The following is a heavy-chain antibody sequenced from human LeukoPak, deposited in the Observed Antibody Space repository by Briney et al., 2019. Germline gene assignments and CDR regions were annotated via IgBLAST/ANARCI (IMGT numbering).Heavy chain of an antibody. Sequence: QPGGSLRLSCAASGFIFSSYEMNWVRQAPGKGLEWVSYISSSGSTIYYADSVKGRFTISRDNAMNSLYLQMNSLRADDTAVYYCARDLVTLPPVTTGGRIWGQGTLVTVSS. J-gene: IGHJ4*02. D-gene: IGHD4-17*01. CDR2: ISSSGSTI. CDR1: GFIFSSYE. CDR3: ARDLVTLPPVTTGGRI. V-gene: IGHV3-48*03.